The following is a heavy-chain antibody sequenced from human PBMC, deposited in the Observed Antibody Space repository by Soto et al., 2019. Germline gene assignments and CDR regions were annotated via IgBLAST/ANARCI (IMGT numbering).Heavy chain of an antibody. Sequence: ASVKVSCKASGGTFSSYAISWVRQAPGQGLEWMGGIIPIFGTANYAQKFQGRVTITADESTSTAYMELSSLRSEDTAVYYCARGRLGYCSSTSCRLVDYGMDVWGQGTTVTVSS. CDR1: GGTFSSYA. CDR2: IIPIFGTA. CDR3: ARGRLGYCSSTSCRLVDYGMDV. V-gene: IGHV1-69*13. J-gene: IGHJ6*02. D-gene: IGHD2-2*01.